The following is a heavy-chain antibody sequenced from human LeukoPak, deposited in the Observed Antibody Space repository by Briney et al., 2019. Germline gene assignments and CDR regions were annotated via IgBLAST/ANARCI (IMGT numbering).Heavy chain of an antibody. CDR2: IKQDGSEK. V-gene: IGHV3-7*03. Sequence: PGGSLRLSCAASGFTFSSYWMSWVRQAPGKGLEWVANIKQDGSEKYYADSVKGRFTISRDNAKNSLYLQMNSLRAEDTAVYYCARETYYYGSGSWYNWFDPWGQGTLVTVSS. D-gene: IGHD3-10*01. J-gene: IGHJ5*02. CDR1: GFTFSSYW. CDR3: ARETYYYGSGSWYNWFDP.